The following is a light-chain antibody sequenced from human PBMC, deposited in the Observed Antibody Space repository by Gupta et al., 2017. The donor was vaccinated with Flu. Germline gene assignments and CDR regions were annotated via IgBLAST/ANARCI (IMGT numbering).Light chain of an antibody. CDR2: DVS. J-gene: IGLJ2*01. CDR1: SSDVGGYNY. CDR3: CSYSRTDTWL. V-gene: IGLV2-11*01. Sequence: TSSDVGGYNYVSWYQQLPGKAPKLLIYDVSKWPSGVPDRFSGSKSGNTTSLTISGLQAEDEADYYCCSYSRTDTWLFGGGTKLTVL.